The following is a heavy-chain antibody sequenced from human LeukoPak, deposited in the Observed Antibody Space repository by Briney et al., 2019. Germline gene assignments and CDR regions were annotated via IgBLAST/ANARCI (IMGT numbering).Heavy chain of an antibody. CDR3: ARVYTIFGVVIKYFDY. CDR1: GFTFSSYS. D-gene: IGHD3-3*01. CDR2: ISSSSSYI. J-gene: IGHJ4*02. V-gene: IGHV3-21*01. Sequence: GGSLRLSCAASGFTFSSYSMNWVRQAPGKGLEWVSSISSSSSYIYYADSVKGRFTISRDNAKNSLYLQMNSLRAEDTAVYYCARVYTIFGVVIKYFDYWGQGTLVTVSS.